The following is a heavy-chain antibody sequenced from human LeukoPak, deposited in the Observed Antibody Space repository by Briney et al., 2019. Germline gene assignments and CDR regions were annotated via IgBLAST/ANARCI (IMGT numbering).Heavy chain of an antibody. CDR3: AREDTTSARFDY. CDR1: GGSISSYY. CDR2: IYYSGST. Sequence: SETLSLTCTVSGGSISSYYWSWIRQPSGKGLKWIGYIYYSGSTNYNPSLKSRVTISVDTSKNQFSLKLSSVTAADTAVYYCAREDTTSARFDYWGQGTLVTVSS. V-gene: IGHV4-59*01. D-gene: IGHD1-1*01. J-gene: IGHJ4*02.